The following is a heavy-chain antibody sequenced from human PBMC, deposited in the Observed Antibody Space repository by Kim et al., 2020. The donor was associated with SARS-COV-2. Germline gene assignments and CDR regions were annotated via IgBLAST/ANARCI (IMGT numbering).Heavy chain of an antibody. CDR3: ARGYCSGGNCYPEGNWFDP. CDR2: IYYSGST. Sequence: SETLSLTCTVSGGSISSYYWNWIRQPPGKGLEWIGYIYYSGSTNYNPSLKSRVTISVDRSTNQFSLKLISVTAADTAVYYCARGYCSGGNCYPEGNWFDPWGQGTLVTVSS. V-gene: IGHV4-59*01. D-gene: IGHD2-15*01. CDR1: GGSISSYY. J-gene: IGHJ5*02.